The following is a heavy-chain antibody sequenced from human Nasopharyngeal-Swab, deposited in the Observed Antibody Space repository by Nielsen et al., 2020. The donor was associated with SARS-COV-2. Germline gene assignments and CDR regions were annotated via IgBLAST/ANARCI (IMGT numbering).Heavy chain of an antibody. CDR1: GFTFSSYA. CDR3: ANWFDP. CDR2: ISYDGSNK. Sequence: GGSLRLSCAASGFTFSSYAMHWVRQAPGKGLEWVAVISYDGSNKYYADSVKGRFTISRDNSKNTLYLQMNSLRAGDTAVYYCANWFDPWGQGTPVTVSS. J-gene: IGHJ5*02. V-gene: IGHV3-30-3*01.